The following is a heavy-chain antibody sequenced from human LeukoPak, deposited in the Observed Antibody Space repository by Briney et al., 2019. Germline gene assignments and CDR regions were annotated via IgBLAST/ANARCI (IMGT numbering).Heavy chain of an antibody. J-gene: IGHJ3*02. CDR2: IYYSGST. D-gene: IGHD3-10*01. Sequence: SETVSLTCSVSGGSIGSYYWSWIRQPPGKGLEWIGYIYYSGSTNYNPSLKSRVTISVDTSKNQFSLKLSSVTAADTAVYYCARHSPLWFGERAFDIWGQGTMVTVSS. V-gene: IGHV4-59*08. CDR3: ARHSPLWFGERAFDI. CDR1: GGSIGSYY.